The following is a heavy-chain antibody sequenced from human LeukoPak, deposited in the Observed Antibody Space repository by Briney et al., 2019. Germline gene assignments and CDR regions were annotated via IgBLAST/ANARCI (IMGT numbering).Heavy chain of an antibody. Sequence: NASPSLSLTWTVAGASICSSSYYWGWIRQPPGKGLEWIGSIYYRGSTHYHPSLKSRGTISVDTSKNQFSLELRSVTAADRAVYYCARDGGANYDILTGYSPTFDYWGERTLVTVSS. CDR3: ARDGGANYDILTGYSPTFDY. CDR2: IYYRGST. V-gene: IGHV4-39*02. J-gene: IGHJ4*02. D-gene: IGHD3-9*01. CDR1: GASICSSSYY.